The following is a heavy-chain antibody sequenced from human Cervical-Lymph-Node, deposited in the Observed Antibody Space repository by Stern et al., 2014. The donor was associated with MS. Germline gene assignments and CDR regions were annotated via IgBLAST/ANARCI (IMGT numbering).Heavy chain of an antibody. CDR2: VYPGDSDT. CDR1: GYSFTNYW. CDR3: ARSITASGTGGAFEF. D-gene: IGHD6-25*01. J-gene: IGHJ4*02. V-gene: IGHV5-51*03. Sequence: EVQLVQSGAEVKKPGESLKISCKASGYSFTNYWIGWVRQRPGKGLEGMGIVYPGDSDTRHSPSLQGQVTISADKSISTAYLQWSSLKASDTAMYYCARSITASGTGGAFEFWGQGTLVTVSS.